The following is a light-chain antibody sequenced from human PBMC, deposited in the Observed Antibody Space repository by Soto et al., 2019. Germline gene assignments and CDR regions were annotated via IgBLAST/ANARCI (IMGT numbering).Light chain of an antibody. CDR3: QQYHIWPPWT. CDR2: GAS. Sequence: EIVMTQSPATLSVSPWERATLSCRASQSVSSNLAWYQQKPGQAPRLLIYGASTRATGIPARFSGSGSGTEFTLTISDLQSEDFAVYYCQQYHIWPPWTSGQGTKVDIK. CDR1: QSVSSN. V-gene: IGKV3-15*01. J-gene: IGKJ1*01.